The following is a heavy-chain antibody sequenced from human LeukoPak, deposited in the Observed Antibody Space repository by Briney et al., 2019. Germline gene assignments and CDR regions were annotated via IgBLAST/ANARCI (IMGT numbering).Heavy chain of an antibody. D-gene: IGHD3-22*01. Sequence: GASVKVSCKASGYTFTGYYMHWVRQAPGQGLEWMGWINPNSGGTNCAQKFQGRVTMTRDTSISTAYMELSRLRSDDTAVYYCARGLRYYDSSHSYYFDYWGQGTLVTVSS. J-gene: IGHJ4*02. CDR2: INPNSGGT. CDR1: GYTFTGYY. CDR3: ARGLRYYDSSHSYYFDY. V-gene: IGHV1-2*02.